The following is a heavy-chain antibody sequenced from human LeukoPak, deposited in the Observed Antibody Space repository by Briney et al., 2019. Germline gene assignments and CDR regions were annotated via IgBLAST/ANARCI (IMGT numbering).Heavy chain of an antibody. J-gene: IGHJ4*02. CDR2: ISGSGGST. CDR1: GFTFSSYA. D-gene: IGHD6-19*01. CDR3: AKGKGQWPMELVY. V-gene: IGHV3-23*01. Sequence: QPGGSLRLSCAASGFTFSSYAMSWVRQAPGKGPEWVSAISGSGGSTYYADSVKGRFTISRDNSKNTLYLQMNSLRAEDTAVYCCAKGKGQWPMELVYWGQGTLVTVSS.